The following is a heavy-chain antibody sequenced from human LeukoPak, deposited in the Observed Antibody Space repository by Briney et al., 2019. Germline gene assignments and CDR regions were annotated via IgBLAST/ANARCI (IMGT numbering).Heavy chain of an antibody. V-gene: IGHV4-30-2*01. CDR3: ARVRDPYYYYMDV. D-gene: IGHD5-24*01. CDR2: IYHRGTT. J-gene: IGHJ6*03. CDR1: GGSIGIDDYH. Sequence: SETLSLTCTVSGGSIGIDDYHWAWLRQPPGKGLEWFGYIYHRGTTYYNPSLESRVTISVDRSKNQFSLKLSSVTAADTAMFYCARVRDPYYYYMDVWGKGTTVTVSS.